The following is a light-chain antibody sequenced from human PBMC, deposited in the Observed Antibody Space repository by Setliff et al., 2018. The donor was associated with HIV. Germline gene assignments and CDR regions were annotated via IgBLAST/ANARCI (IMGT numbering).Light chain of an antibody. J-gene: IGLJ1*01. CDR2: DVS. V-gene: IGLV2-8*01. CDR3: SSYAGSDIYV. CDR1: SSDVGGSNY. Sequence: QSVLTQPASVSGSPGQSITISCTGTSSDVGGSNYVSWYQQHPGKAPKLMIFDVSKRPSGVPDRFSGSKSGNTASLTVSGLQADDEADYYCSSYAGSDIYVFGTGTKVTVL.